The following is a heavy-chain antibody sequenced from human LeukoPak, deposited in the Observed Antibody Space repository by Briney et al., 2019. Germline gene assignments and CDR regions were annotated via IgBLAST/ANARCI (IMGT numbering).Heavy chain of an antibody. V-gene: IGHV4-31*03. Sequence: KASQTLPLTCTVSGGSISSGGYYWRWIRQHPGKGLEWIGYIYYSGSTYYNPSLESRVTISVDTSKNQFSLKLSSVTAADTAVYYCARTGRYCSSTSCYYFDYWGQGTLVTVSS. J-gene: IGHJ4*02. CDR3: ARTGRYCSSTSCYYFDY. D-gene: IGHD2-2*01. CDR1: GGSISSGGYY. CDR2: IYYSGST.